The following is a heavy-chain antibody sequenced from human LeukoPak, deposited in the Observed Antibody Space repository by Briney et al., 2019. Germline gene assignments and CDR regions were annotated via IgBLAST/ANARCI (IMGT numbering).Heavy chain of an antibody. CDR1: GGSISSYY. J-gene: IGHJ2*01. Sequence: PSETLSLTCTVSGGSISSYYWSWIRQPPGKGLEWIGYIYYSGSTNYNPSLKSRVTISVDTSKNQFSLKLSSVTAADTAVYYCARPGRQDAYNGHYWYFDLWGRGTLVTVSS. D-gene: IGHD5-24*01. CDR2: IYYSGST. V-gene: IGHV4-59*08. CDR3: ARPGRQDAYNGHYWYFDL.